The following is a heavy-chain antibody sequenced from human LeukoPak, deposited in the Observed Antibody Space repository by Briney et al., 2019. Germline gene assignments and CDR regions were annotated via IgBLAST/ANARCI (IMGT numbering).Heavy chain of an antibody. D-gene: IGHD3-3*01. Sequence: PGGSLRLSCAASGFTFSSYEMNWVRQAPGKGLEWVSGISGSGDRTHYADSVKGRFTISRDISKNTVYLQMNSLRAEDSAVYLCAKEGSIAVFWSGYDYWGQGTLVTVSS. CDR2: ISGSGDRT. CDR3: AKEGSIAVFWSGYDY. CDR1: GFTFSSYE. J-gene: IGHJ4*02. V-gene: IGHV3-23*01.